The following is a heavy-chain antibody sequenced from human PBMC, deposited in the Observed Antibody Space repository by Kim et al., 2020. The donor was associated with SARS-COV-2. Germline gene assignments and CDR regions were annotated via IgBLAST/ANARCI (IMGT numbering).Heavy chain of an antibody. V-gene: IGHV3-48*02. D-gene: IGHD3-10*01. Sequence: GGSLRLSCAASGFTFSSYSMNWVRQAPGKGLEWVSYISSSSSTIYYADSVKGRFTISRDNAKNSLYLQMNSLRDEDTAVYYCARDQYYGSGSYPPPDGMDVWGQGTTVTVSS. CDR3: ARDQYYGSGSYPPPDGMDV. CDR2: ISSSSSTI. CDR1: GFTFSSYS. J-gene: IGHJ6*02.